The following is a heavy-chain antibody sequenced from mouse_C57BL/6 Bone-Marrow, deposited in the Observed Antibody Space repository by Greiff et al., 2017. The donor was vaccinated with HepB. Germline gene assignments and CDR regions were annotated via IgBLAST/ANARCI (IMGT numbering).Heavy chain of an antibody. D-gene: IGHD1-1*01. CDR3: ARALTVVGYFDY. CDR1: GFTFSSYA. J-gene: IGHJ2*01. Sequence: EVKLVESGGGLVKPGGSLKLSCAASGFTFSSYAMSWVRQTPEKRLEWVATISDGGSYTYYPDNVKGRFTISRDNAKNNLYLQMSHLKSEDTAMYYCARALTVVGYFDYWGQGTTLTVSS. CDR2: ISDGGSYT. V-gene: IGHV5-4*03.